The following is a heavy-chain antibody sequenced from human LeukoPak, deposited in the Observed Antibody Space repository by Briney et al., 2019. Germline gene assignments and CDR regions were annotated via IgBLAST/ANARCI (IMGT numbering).Heavy chain of an antibody. D-gene: IGHD5-18*01. J-gene: IGHJ5*02. Sequence: GGSLTLSCAASGFTFSSYAMSWVRQAPGKGLEWVSAISGSGGSTYYADSVKGRFTISRDNSKNTLYLQMNSLRAEDTAVYYCAKDSGYSYAYNWFDPWGQGTLVTVSS. V-gene: IGHV3-23*01. CDR2: ISGSGGST. CDR3: AKDSGYSYAYNWFDP. CDR1: GFTFSSYA.